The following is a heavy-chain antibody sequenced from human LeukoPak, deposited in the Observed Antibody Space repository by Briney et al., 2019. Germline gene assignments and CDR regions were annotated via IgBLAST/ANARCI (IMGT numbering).Heavy chain of an antibody. D-gene: IGHD5-18*01. J-gene: IGHJ3*02. V-gene: IGHV4-59*01. CDR3: ARDPLYGYGAFDI. CDR1: GGSISSYY. CDR2: IYYSGST. Sequence: PSETLSLTCTVSGGSISSYYWSWIRQPPGKGLEWIGYIYYSGSTNYNPSLKSRVTISVDTSKNQFSLKLSSVTAADTAVYYCARDPLYGYGAFDIWGQGTMVTVSS.